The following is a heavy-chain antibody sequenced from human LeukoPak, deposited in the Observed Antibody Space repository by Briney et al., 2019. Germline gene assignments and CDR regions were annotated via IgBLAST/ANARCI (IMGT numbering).Heavy chain of an antibody. CDR1: GYSFSSYY. J-gene: IGHJ4*02. CDR2: INPSGGRT. D-gene: IGHD1-26*01. V-gene: IGHV1-46*01. Sequence: SVKIACKASGYSFSSYYMHWVRQAPGQGLDWMGVINPSGGRTSYALKFQASVTVSRDTLTSTVYMELSSLRSDDTAVYFCATSGSYNKYYFDYWGQGTLVPVSS. CDR3: ATSGSYNKYYFDY.